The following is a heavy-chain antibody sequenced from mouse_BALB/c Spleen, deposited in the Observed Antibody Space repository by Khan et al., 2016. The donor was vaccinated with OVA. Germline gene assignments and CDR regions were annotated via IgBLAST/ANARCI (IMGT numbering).Heavy chain of an antibody. CDR2: INPSTDYT. J-gene: IGHJ3*01. CDR3: TNHGSSSAGFTY. CDR1: GYTFTSYW. Sequence: QVQLQQPGAELAKPGASVKMSCKASGYTFTSYWMHWVKQRPGQGLEWIGYINPSTDYTEYNQKFKDKATLNADKSSRTAYIQLNSLTSEDSAVYYCTNHGSSSAGFTYWGQGTLVTVSA. D-gene: IGHD1-1*01. V-gene: IGHV1-7*01.